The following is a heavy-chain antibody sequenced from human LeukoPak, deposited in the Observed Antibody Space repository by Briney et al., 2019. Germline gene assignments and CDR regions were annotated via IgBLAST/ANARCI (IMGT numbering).Heavy chain of an antibody. V-gene: IGHV3-7*01. CDR1: GFTFSCYW. CDR2: IKQDGSEK. Sequence: GGSLRLSCAASGFTFSCYWMSWVRQAPGKGLEWVANIKQDGSEKYYVDSVKGRFTISRDNAKNSLYLQMNSLRAEDTAVYYFAGEGIGLDPWGQGTLVTVSS. J-gene: IGHJ5*02. D-gene: IGHD3-16*01. CDR3: AGEGIGLDP.